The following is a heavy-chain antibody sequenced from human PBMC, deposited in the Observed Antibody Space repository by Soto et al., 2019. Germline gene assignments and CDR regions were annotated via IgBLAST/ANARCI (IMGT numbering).Heavy chain of an antibody. V-gene: IGHV5-51*01. J-gene: IGHJ6*01. CDR3: ARSEQGNAYYCYVMDV. CDR2: IYPGDSDT. Sequence: GESLKISCKGSGYSFTSYWIGWVRQMPGKGLEWMGIIYPGDSDTRYSPSFQGQVTISADKSISTAYLQWSSLKASDTAMYYCARSEQGNAYYCYVMDVWGQGTTDIVSS. CDR1: GYSFTSYW.